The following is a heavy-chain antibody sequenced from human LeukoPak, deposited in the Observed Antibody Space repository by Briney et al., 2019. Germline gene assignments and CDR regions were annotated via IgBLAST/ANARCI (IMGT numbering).Heavy chain of an antibody. CDR2: TSWNSGSI. Sequence: GGSLRLSCAASGFTFDDYAMHWVRQAPGKGLEWVSGTSWNSGSIGYADSVKGRFTISRDNAKNSLYLQMNSLRAEDTALYYCAKGPYYDFWSGPDYWGQGTLVTVSS. CDR1: GFTFDDYA. V-gene: IGHV3-9*01. J-gene: IGHJ4*02. D-gene: IGHD3-3*01. CDR3: AKGPYYDFWSGPDY.